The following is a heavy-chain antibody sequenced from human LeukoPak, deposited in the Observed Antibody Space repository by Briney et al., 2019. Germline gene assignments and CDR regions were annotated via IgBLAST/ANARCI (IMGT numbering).Heavy chain of an antibody. CDR3: AKSHGAYSSGWYRRYYYYCYMDV. D-gene: IGHD6-19*01. J-gene: IGHJ6*03. Sequence: GGSLRLSCAASGFTFSSYGMSWVRQAPGKGLEWVSAISGSGGSTYYADSVKGRFTISRDNSKNTLYLQMNSLRAEDTAVYYCAKSHGAYSSGWYRRYYYYCYMDVWGKGTTVTISS. V-gene: IGHV3-23*01. CDR2: ISGSGGST. CDR1: GFTFSSYG.